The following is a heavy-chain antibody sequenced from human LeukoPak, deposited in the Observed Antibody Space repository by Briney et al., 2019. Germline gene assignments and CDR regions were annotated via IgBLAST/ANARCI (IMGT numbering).Heavy chain of an antibody. V-gene: IGHV4-4*07. Sequence: KPSETLSLTCTVSGGSISGYYWNWIRQPAGKGLEWIGRIYSSGYTNYNPSLKSRVTMSVDTSNNQFSLQLSSLTAADTAIYYCARILRGRWQLDPFDIWGQGTMVIVSS. D-gene: IGHD5-24*01. J-gene: IGHJ3*02. CDR2: IYSSGYT. CDR3: ARILRGRWQLDPFDI. CDR1: GGSISGYY.